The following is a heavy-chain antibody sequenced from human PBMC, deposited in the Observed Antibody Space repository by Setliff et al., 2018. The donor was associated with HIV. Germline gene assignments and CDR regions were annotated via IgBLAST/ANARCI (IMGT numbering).Heavy chain of an antibody. V-gene: IGHV1-69*05. CDR2: IIPIFGTA. D-gene: IGHD5-18*01. Sequence: SVKVSCKASGGTFSSYAISWVRQAPGQGLEWMGGIIPIFGTANYAQKLQGRVTMTTDTSTSTAYMELRSLRSDDTAVYYCARSTAMVYYFDYWGQGTLVTVSS. CDR3: ARSTAMVYYFDY. CDR1: GGTFSSYA. J-gene: IGHJ4*02.